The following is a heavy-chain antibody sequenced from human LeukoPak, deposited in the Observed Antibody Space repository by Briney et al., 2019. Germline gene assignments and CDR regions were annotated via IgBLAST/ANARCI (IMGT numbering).Heavy chain of an antibody. V-gene: IGHV5-51*01. CDR2: IYPGDSDT. CDR3: ARGRVGATAYGMDV. Sequence: GESLKISCQGSGSSFTSYWIGWVRQMPGKGLEWMGIIYPGDSDTTYSPSFQGQVTISADRSVSTAYLQWSSLKASDSAMYYCARGRVGATAYGMDVWGKGTTVTVSS. J-gene: IGHJ6*03. D-gene: IGHD1-26*01. CDR1: GSSFTSYW.